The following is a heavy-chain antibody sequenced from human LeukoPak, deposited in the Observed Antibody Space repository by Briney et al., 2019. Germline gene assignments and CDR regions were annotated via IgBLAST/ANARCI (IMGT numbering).Heavy chain of an antibody. Sequence: PGGSLRLSCAAPGFTFSRYSMNWVRQAPGKGLEWLSYISGSSNKIYYADSVKGRFTVSRDNAKNSLYLQMDSLSADDAAVFYCARGGTGDGNYFDNWGQGTLVTVSS. CDR3: ARGGTGDGNYFDN. V-gene: IGHV3-48*01. J-gene: IGHJ4*02. D-gene: IGHD7-27*01. CDR2: ISGSSNKI. CDR1: GFTFSRYS.